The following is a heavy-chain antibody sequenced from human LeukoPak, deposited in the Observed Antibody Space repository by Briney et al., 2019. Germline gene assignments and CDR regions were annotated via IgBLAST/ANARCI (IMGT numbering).Heavy chain of an antibody. J-gene: IGHJ6*02. V-gene: IGHV3-21*01. CDR3: AAEDTAMVRYYYGMDV. CDR2: ISSSSSYI. D-gene: IGHD5-18*01. Sequence: VGSLRLSCAASGFTFSSYSMNWVRQAPGKGLEWVSSISSSSSYIYYADSVKGRFTISRDNAKNSLYLQMNSLRAEDTAVYYCAAEDTAMVRYYYGMDVWGQGTTVTVSS. CDR1: GFTFSSYS.